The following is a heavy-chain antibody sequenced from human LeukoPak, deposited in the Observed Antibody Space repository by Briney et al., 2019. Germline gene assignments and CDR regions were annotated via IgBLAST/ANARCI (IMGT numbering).Heavy chain of an antibody. Sequence: SETLSLTCTVSGGSISSYYWSWIRQPPGKGLEWIGYIYYSGSTNYNPSLKSRGTISVATSKNQFSLKLSSVTAADTAVYYCARGELVVTAEDAFDIWGQGTMVTVSS. D-gene: IGHD2-21*02. J-gene: IGHJ3*02. CDR1: GGSISSYY. CDR3: ARGELVVTAEDAFDI. CDR2: IYYSGST. V-gene: IGHV4-59*01.